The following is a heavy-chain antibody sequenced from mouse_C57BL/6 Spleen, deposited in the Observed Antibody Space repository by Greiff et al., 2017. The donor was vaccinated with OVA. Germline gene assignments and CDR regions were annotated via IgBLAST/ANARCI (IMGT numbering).Heavy chain of an antibody. J-gene: IGHJ4*01. CDR3: ARGLLRYSYAMDY. V-gene: IGHV14-3*01. Sequence: EVQRVESVAELVRPGASVKLSCTASGFNIKNTYMHWVKQRPEQGLEWIGRIDPANGNTKYAPKFQGKATITADTSSNTAYLQLSSLTSEDTAIYYCARGLLRYSYAMDYWGQGTSVTVSS. CDR1: GFNIKNTY. D-gene: IGHD1-1*01. CDR2: IDPANGNT.